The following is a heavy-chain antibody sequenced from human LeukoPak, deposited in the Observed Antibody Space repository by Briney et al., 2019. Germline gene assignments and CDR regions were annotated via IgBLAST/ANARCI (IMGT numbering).Heavy chain of an antibody. CDR3: ATNWGSSGYYYFEC. J-gene: IGHJ4*02. V-gene: IGHV3-64*01. CDR2: IRYNGYST. CDR1: GFTFSNYA. D-gene: IGHD3-22*01. Sequence: GGSLRLSCVASGFTFSNYALTWVRQAPGKGLEYVSPIRYNGYSTYYANSVKGRFTISRDGSKNTLYLQMDSLRPEDTAVYYCATNWGSSGYYYFECWGQGALVTVSS.